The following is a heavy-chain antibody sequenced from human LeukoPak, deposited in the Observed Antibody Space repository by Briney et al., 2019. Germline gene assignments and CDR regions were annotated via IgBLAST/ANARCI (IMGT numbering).Heavy chain of an antibody. CDR2: MNPNSGNT. J-gene: IGHJ6*02. Sequence: ASVKVSCKASGYTFTSYDINWVRQATGQGLEWMGWMNPNSGNTGYAQKFQGRVTMTRNTSISTAYMELSSLRSEDTAVYYCVSHPYRDYDILTGQRIYYYYGMDVWGQGTTVTVSS. D-gene: IGHD3-9*01. V-gene: IGHV1-8*01. CDR3: VSHPYRDYDILTGQRIYYYYGMDV. CDR1: GYTFTSYD.